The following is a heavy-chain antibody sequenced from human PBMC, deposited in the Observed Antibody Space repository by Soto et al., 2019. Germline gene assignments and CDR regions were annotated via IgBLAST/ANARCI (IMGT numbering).Heavy chain of an antibody. V-gene: IGHV3-30*18. J-gene: IGHJ4*02. CDR2: ISAGGNTK. CDR3: AKESGGERYAAYFDL. Sequence: QVQLVESGGGVVQPGTSLRLACAASGFTFSNIGMQWVRQAPGKGLEWVAVISAGGNTKYYADSVKGRFTISRDTSKNTLFLQMNSLRTEDTAVYYCAKESGGERYAAYFDLWGQGTLVTVSA. CDR1: GFTFSNIG. D-gene: IGHD2-21*01.